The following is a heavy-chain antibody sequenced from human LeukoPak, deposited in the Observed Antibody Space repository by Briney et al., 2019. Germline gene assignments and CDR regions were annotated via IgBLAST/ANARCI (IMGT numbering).Heavy chain of an antibody. D-gene: IGHD3-22*01. CDR3: ARHDSSGYYYRNYYFDY. Sequence: YYSGSTYSNPSLKSRVTISVDTSKNQFSLKLSSVTAADTAVYYCARHDSSGYYYRNYYFDYWGQGTLVTVSS. CDR2: YYSGST. J-gene: IGHJ4*02. V-gene: IGHV4-39*01.